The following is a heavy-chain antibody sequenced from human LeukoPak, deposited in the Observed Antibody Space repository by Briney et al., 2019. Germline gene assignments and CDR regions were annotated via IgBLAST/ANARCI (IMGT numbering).Heavy chain of an antibody. D-gene: IGHD3-22*01. J-gene: IGHJ4*02. V-gene: IGHV3-7*01. CDR2: IKQDGSER. Sequence: GGSLRLSCAAYGFTFSSYWMSWVRQAPGKGLEWVANIKQDGSERSCVDSVKGRFTISRDNAKNSLYLQMNSLRAEDTAVYYCASHWGRSGYMWFDYWGQGTLVTVSS. CDR3: ASHWGRSGYMWFDY. CDR1: GFTFSSYW.